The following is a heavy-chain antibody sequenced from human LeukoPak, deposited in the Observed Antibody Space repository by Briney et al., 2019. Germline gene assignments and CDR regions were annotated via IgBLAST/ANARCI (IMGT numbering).Heavy chain of an antibody. V-gene: IGHV1-46*01. J-gene: IGHJ3*02. CDR1: GCTFTSYY. Sequence: VASVKVSCKASGCTFTSYYMHWVRQAPGQGLEWMGIINPSGGSTSYAQKFQGRVTMTRDTSTSTVCMELSSLRSEDTAVYYCARGPSNDAFDIWGQGTMVTVSS. CDR2: INPSGGST. CDR3: ARGPSNDAFDI.